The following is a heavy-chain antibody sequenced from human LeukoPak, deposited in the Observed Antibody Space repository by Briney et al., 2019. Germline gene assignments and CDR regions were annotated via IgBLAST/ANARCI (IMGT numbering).Heavy chain of an antibody. CDR2: IYYSGST. CDR1: GDSISSGGYS. CDR3: ARSYGYSSGWYGAYYFDY. V-gene: IGHV4-61*08. J-gene: IGHJ4*02. D-gene: IGHD6-19*01. Sequence: SETLSLTCAVSGDSISSGGYSWNWIRQPPGKGLEWIGFIYYSGSTNYNPSLKSRVTLLVDTSKNQFSLSLSSVTAADTAVYYCARSYGYSSGWYGAYYFDYWGQGTLVTVSS.